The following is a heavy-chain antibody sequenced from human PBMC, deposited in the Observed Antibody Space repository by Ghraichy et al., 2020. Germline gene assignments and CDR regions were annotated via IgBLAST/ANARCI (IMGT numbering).Heavy chain of an antibody. CDR2: VHYSGST. V-gene: IGHV4-59*01. CDR1: GGSIGNYY. D-gene: IGHD3-3*01. Sequence: SETLSLTCTVSGGSIGNYYWSWIRQPPGKGLECIGYVHYSGSTNYNPSLKSRLTISVDTSKNQLSLKVSSVSAEDTAVYYCARAENDFWSDSTYYFDHWGQGTLVTVSS. J-gene: IGHJ4*02. CDR3: ARAENDFWSDSTYYFDH.